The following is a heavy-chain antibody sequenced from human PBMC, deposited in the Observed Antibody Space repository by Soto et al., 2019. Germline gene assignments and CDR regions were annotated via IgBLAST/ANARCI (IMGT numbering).Heavy chain of an antibody. D-gene: IGHD2-15*01. CDR2: IYWDDDK. J-gene: IGHJ4*02. CDR3: AHRNVEVVAESTNTFDY. Sequence: QITLKESGPTLVKPTQTLTLTCTFSGFSLSTGGVGVGWTRQPPGKALEWLALIYWDDDKRYTPSLQNRLTITKTSYNQVVLTMTNMDPVDTATYYCAHRNVEVVAESTNTFDYWGQGTLVTVSS. CDR1: GFSLSTGGVG. V-gene: IGHV2-5*02.